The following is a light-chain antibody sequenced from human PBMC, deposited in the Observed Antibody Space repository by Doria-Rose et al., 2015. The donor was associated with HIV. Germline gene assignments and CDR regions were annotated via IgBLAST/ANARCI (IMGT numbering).Light chain of an antibody. CDR3: HQYGTSWT. V-gene: IGKV3-20*01. CDR2: DGS. CDR1: QSFSSTY. J-gene: IGKJ1*01. Sequence: TQSPGTLSLSPGERATLSCRASQSFSSTYLAWYKQKPGQAHSLLIYDGSTRATGIPDRFSASGSGTDFTLTINRLEPEDFALYYCHQYGTSWTFGQGTKVEI.